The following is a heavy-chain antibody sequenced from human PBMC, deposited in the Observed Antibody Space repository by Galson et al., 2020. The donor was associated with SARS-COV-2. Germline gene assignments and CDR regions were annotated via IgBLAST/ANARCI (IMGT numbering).Heavy chain of an antibody. Sequence: GESLKISCAGSGFIFSSYAMHWVSQTPGKGLDWVAVVSYDGNFERYADSVRGRFTISRDNSKDTLSLQMSSLSADDTGLYYCARGPHSDYGPYYFYYGLDVWGHGTTVTVSS. D-gene: IGHD4-17*01. CDR3: ARGPHSDYGPYYFYYGLDV. J-gene: IGHJ6*02. CDR2: VSYDGNFE. CDR1: GFIFSSYA. V-gene: IGHV3-30-3*01.